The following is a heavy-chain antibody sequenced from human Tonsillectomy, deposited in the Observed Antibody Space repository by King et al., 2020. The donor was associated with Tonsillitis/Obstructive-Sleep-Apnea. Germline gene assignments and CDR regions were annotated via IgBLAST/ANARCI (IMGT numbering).Heavy chain of an antibody. V-gene: IGHV3-30*03. CDR3: AGWYCSITRCLYYYYDMDV. D-gene: IGHD2-2*01. CDR1: GFTFGNYS. CDR2: SSYDGNNK. Sequence: VQLVESGGGVVQPGRSLRLSCTASGFTFGNYSMHWVRQAPGKGLEGVAFSSYDGNNKYYGDSVKGRFTISRDNSKNTLYLQMNSLRAEDSAVYYCAGWYCSITRCLYYYYDMDVWGQGTTVTVSS. J-gene: IGHJ6*02.